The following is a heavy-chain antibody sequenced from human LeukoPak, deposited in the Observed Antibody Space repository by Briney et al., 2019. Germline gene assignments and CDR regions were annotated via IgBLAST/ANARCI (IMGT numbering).Heavy chain of an antibody. D-gene: IGHD6-6*01. J-gene: IGHJ6*03. CDR3: ARALRIAARPRYYYYYRDV. CDR1: GGSISSYY. V-gene: IGHV4-4*07. Sequence: SETLSLTCTVSGGSISSYYWSWIRQPAGKGLEWIGRIYTSGSTNYNPSLKSRVTMSVDTSKNQFSLKLSSVTAADTAVYYCARALRIAARPRYYYYYRDVWGKGTTVTVSS. CDR2: IYTSGST.